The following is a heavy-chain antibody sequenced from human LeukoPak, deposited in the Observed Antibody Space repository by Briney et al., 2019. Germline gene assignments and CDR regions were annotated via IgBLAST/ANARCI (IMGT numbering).Heavy chain of an antibody. CDR2: SKYDGSTA. V-gene: IGHV3-74*03. CDR3: AKSDWFDP. J-gene: IGHJ5*02. Sequence: GESLRLSCETSGFTLKNYWMSWLRRAPGKGLERVSRSKYDGSTAMYAESVKGRFTISRDNARGTLYLQMNSLRVDDTAVYYCAKSDWFDPCGRGILVTVSS. CDR1: GFTLKNYW.